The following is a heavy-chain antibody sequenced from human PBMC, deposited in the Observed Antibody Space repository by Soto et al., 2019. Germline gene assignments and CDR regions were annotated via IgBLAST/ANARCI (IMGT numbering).Heavy chain of an antibody. CDR2: IAYDGSNN. J-gene: IGHJ6*02. CDR3: AKDLATVSTDYYYYAMDV. Sequence: QVQLVESGGGVVQPGRSLRLSCETSGFTFSHYGMHWVRQAPGKGLEWVALIAYDGSNNYYADSVKGRFAISRDNSQNTLYLHMNRLRAEDTAVYYCAKDLATVSTDYYYYAMDVWGLGTTVTVSS. V-gene: IGHV3-30*18. CDR1: GFTFSHYG. D-gene: IGHD4-4*01.